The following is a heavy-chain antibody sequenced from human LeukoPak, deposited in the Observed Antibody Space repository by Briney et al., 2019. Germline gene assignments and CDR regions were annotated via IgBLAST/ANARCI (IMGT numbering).Heavy chain of an antibody. CDR1: GGTFSSYA. V-gene: IGHV1-69*01. J-gene: IGHJ6*02. CDR2: IIPIFGKA. Sequence: SVKVSCKASGGTFSSYAISWVRQAPGQGLEWMGGIIPIFGKANYAQKFQGRVTITADESTSTAYMELSSLRSEDTAVYYCARGSVTILYYYYGMDVWGQGTTVTVSS. D-gene: IGHD4-17*01. CDR3: ARGSVTILYYYYGMDV.